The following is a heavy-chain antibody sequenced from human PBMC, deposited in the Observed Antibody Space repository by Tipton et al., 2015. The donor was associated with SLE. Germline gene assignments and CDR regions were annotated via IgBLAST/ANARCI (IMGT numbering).Heavy chain of an antibody. CDR2: IYYSGST. D-gene: IGHD4-23*01. Sequence: TLSLTCTVSGGSISSYYWSWIRQPPGKGLEWIGYIYYSGSTNYNPSLKSRVTISVDTSKNQFSLKLSSVTAADTAVYYCARVRAMVVTWFDYWGQGTLVTVSS. CDR3: ARVRAMVVTWFDY. J-gene: IGHJ4*02. V-gene: IGHV4-59*08. CDR1: GGSISSYY.